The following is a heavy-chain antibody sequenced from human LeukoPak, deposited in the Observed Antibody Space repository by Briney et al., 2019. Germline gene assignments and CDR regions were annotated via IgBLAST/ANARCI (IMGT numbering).Heavy chain of an antibody. J-gene: IGHJ4*02. Sequence: GGSVKISCKASGYTFSDYYMHWVRQAPGQGLEWMGWINPNSGGTNYAQKFKGRVTMTRDMSISTAYMEVSRLTSDDTAVYYCARATIADSSSYYIDYWGLGTVVTVSS. CDR2: INPNSGGT. CDR1: GYTFSDYY. D-gene: IGHD3-22*01. CDR3: ARATIADSSSYYIDY. V-gene: IGHV1-2*02.